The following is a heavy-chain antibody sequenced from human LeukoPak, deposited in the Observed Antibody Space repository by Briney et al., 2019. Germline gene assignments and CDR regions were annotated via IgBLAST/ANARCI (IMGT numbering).Heavy chain of an antibody. CDR2: INPNSGGT. J-gene: IGHJ5*02. CDR1: GYTFTSYY. V-gene: IGHV1-2*02. D-gene: IGHD3-16*01. Sequence: GASVKVSCKASGYTFTSYYMHWVRQAPGQGPEWMGWINPNSGGTNYAQKFQGRVTMTRDTSISTAYMELSRLRSDDTAVYYCARGLRGALGIWFDPWGQGTLVTVSS. CDR3: ARGLRGALGIWFDP.